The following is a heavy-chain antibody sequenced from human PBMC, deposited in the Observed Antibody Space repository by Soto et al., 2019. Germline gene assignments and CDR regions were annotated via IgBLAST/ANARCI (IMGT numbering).Heavy chain of an antibody. V-gene: IGHV1-69*12. D-gene: IGHD3-10*01. J-gene: IGHJ5*02. CDR3: AREGVTMVRDEGFDP. Sequence: QVQLVQSGAEVKKPGSSVKVSCKASGGTFSSYAISWVRQAPGQGLEWMGGIIPIFGTANYAQKFQGRVTIXXDXSXXTAYMELSSLRSEDTAVYYCAREGVTMVRDEGFDPWGQGTLVTVSS. CDR1: GGTFSSYA. CDR2: IIPIFGTA.